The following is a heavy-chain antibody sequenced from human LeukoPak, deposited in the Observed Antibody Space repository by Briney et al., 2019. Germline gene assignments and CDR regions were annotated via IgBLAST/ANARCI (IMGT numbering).Heavy chain of an antibody. Sequence: GSLRLSCAAFGFTFSSNWMHWVRQVPGKGLVWVSHISGDGSTIDYADPVRARFTVSRDNAKNTVYLQMNSLRAEDTAVYYCTRSVDYWGQGTLVTVSS. CDR2: ISGDGSTI. CDR1: GFTFSSNW. CDR3: TRSVDY. J-gene: IGHJ4*02. V-gene: IGHV3-74*01.